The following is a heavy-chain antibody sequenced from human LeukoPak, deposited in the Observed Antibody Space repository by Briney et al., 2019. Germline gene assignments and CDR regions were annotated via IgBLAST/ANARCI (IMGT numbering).Heavy chain of an antibody. J-gene: IGHJ3*02. V-gene: IGHV3-74*01. D-gene: IGHD5-24*01. Sequence: PGVSVRLSCAASGFTFSKYWMHWVRQAPGKGPVWVSRINRDGSETSLADSVKGRFTISRDNAKNSMYLQMNRLRAEDTAVYYCARGFDGRYGFDIWGEGTIVT. CDR2: INRDGSET. CDR1: GFTFSKYW. CDR3: ARGFDGRYGFDI.